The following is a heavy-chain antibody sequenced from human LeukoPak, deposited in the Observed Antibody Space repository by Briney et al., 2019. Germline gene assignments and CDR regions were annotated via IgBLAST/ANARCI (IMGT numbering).Heavy chain of an antibody. Sequence: PSETLSLTCAVYGGSFSGYYWSWIRQPPGKGLEWIGEINHSGSTNYNPSLKSRVTISVDTSKNQFSLKLSSVTAADTAVYYCARGTYSSGSKPDYFDYWGQGTLVTVSS. J-gene: IGHJ4*02. V-gene: IGHV4-34*01. CDR1: GGSFSGYY. CDR2: INHSGST. CDR3: ARGTYSSGSKPDYFDY. D-gene: IGHD6-19*01.